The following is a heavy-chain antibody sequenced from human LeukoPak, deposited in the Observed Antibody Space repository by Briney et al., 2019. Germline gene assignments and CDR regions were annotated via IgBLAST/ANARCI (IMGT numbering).Heavy chain of an antibody. CDR1: GYTFTGYY. D-gene: IGHD3-22*01. CDR3: ARSLRSYYDSSGYYRAYNWFDH. J-gene: IGHJ5*02. CDR2: INPNSGGM. V-gene: IGHV1-2*04. Sequence: APVKVSCKASGYTFTGYYMHWVRQAPGQGLEWMGWINPNSGGMNYAQKFQGWVTMTRDTSISTAYTELSRLRSDDTAVYYCARSLRSYYDSSGYYRAYNWFDHWGQGTLVTVSS.